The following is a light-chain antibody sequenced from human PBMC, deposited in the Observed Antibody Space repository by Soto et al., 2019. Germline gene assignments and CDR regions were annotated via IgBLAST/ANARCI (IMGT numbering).Light chain of an antibody. CDR1: QGISSY. J-gene: IGKJ4*01. CDR3: QQLNSYPLT. V-gene: IGKV1-9*01. Sequence: IQLTQSPSSLSASVGDRVTITCRASQGISSYLAWYQQKPGKAPKLLIYAASTLQSGVPSRFSGRGSGTDFTLTISSLQPEDFATYYCQQLNSYPLTFGGGTKVDIK. CDR2: AAS.